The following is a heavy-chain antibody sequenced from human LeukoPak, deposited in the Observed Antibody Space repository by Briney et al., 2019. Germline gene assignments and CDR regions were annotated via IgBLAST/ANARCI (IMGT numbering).Heavy chain of an antibody. CDR2: ISWNSGSI. Sequence: PGGSLRLSCAASGFTFDDYAMHWVRQAPGKGLEWVSGISWNSGSIGYADSVKGRFTISRDNAKNFLYLQMNSLRAEDTALYYCAKGHLGATRTFDYWGQGTLVTVSS. D-gene: IGHD3-16*01. J-gene: IGHJ4*02. CDR1: GFTFDDYA. CDR3: AKGHLGATRTFDY. V-gene: IGHV3-9*01.